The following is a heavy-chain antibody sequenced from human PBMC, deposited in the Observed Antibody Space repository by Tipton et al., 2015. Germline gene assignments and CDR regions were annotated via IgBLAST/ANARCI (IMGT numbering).Heavy chain of an antibody. Sequence: SLRLSCTVSNDTINSSNFYWGWIRQPPGKGLEWVSYISSGSSYMYYSDSVKGRFTMSRDNAKNSLYLQMNSLRAEDTAVYYCARVVGLPGAFDIWGQGTMVTVSS. CDR1: NDTINSSN. D-gene: IGHD2-15*01. J-gene: IGHJ3*02. V-gene: IGHV3-11*06. CDR2: ISSGSSYM. CDR3: ARVVGLPGAFDI.